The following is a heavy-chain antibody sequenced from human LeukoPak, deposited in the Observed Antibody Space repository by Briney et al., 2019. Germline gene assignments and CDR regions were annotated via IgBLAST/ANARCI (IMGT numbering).Heavy chain of an antibody. J-gene: IGHJ4*02. CDR3: ATDRGYSYQNYFDY. V-gene: IGHV1-69*04. CDR1: GGTFSSYA. D-gene: IGHD5-18*01. Sequence: ASVKVSCKASGGTFSSYAISWVRQAPGQGLEWMGRIIPILGIANYAQKFQGRVTITADKSTSTAYMELSSLRSEDTAVYYCATDRGYSYQNYFDYWGQGTLVTVSS. CDR2: IIPILGIA.